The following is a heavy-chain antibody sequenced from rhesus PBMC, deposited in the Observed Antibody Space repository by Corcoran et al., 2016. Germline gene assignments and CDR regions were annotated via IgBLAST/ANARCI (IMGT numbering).Heavy chain of an antibody. V-gene: IGHV4-122*02. CDR3: ARDLRYNRFDV. CDR1: GYSISSGYY. Sequence: QVQLQESGPGLVKPSETLSLTCAVSGYSISSGYYWSWIRQPPGKGLEWIGYITYSGSTSYNPSLKSRVTISRDTSKNQFSLKLSSVTAADTAVYYCARDLRYNRFDVWGPGVLVTVSS. J-gene: IGHJ5-1*01. CDR2: ITYSGST.